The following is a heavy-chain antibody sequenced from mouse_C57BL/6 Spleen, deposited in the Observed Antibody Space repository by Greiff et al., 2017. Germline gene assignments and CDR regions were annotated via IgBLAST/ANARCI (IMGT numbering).Heavy chain of an antibody. D-gene: IGHD1-1*01. Sequence: VQLQESGAELVRPGASVTLSCKASGYTFTDYEMHWVKQTPVHGLEWIGAIDPETGGTAYNQKFKGKAILTAYKSSSTAYMELRSLTSEDSAVYYCTRAVALDYWGQGTTLTVSS. CDR1: GYTFTDYE. CDR2: IDPETGGT. J-gene: IGHJ2*01. CDR3: TRAVALDY. V-gene: IGHV1-15*01.